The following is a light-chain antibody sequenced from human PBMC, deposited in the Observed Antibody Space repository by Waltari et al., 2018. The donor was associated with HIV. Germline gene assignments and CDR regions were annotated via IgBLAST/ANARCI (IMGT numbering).Light chain of an antibody. V-gene: IGKV1-12*01. Sequence: DIQMTQSPSSVSGSVGYRVTLNCRASQDISNSLAWYQQRPGKAPKLLIYYASNVQTGVPSRFRGSGSGTDFTLTISSLQPEDFATYYCQQASFCPLTFGPGTKVEVK. J-gene: IGKJ3*01. CDR3: QQASFCPLT. CDR1: QDISNS. CDR2: YAS.